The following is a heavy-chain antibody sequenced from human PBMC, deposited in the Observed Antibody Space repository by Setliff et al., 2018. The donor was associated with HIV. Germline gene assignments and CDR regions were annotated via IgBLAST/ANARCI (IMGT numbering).Heavy chain of an antibody. Sequence: PGESLKISCAGSGFTFSNYVMNWVRLAPGKGLEWVSCISSSSSYIYYGDSVKGRFTISRDNAKNSLYLQMNSLRAEDSVVYYCARDSRSFTMIVENQRGMDVWGKGTTVTV. CDR3: ARDSRSFTMIVENQRGMDV. CDR1: GFTFSNYV. J-gene: IGHJ6*03. CDR2: ISSSSSYI. V-gene: IGHV3-21*01. D-gene: IGHD3-22*01.